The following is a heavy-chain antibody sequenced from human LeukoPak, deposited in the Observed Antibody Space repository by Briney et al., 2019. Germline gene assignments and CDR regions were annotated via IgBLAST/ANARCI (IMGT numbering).Heavy chain of an antibody. CDR2: INHSRST. V-gene: IGHV4-34*01. CDR3: ARGRYPFVGGSYRYNYYYYYYMDV. D-gene: IGHD3-16*02. CDR1: PGSFSGYY. J-gene: IGHJ6*03. Sequence: SETLSLTSAAYPGSFSGYYCSWIRQTPGKGLQWFGEINHSRSTNHNPAVKRRVTISVDTSKNQFSLKLSSVTAADTAVYYCARGRYPFVGGSYRYNYYYYYYMDVWGKGTTVTVSS.